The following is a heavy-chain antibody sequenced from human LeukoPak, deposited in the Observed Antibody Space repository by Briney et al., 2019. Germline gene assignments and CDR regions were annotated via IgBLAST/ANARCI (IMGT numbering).Heavy chain of an antibody. V-gene: IGHV3-15*01. J-gene: IGHJ4*02. CDR3: TTDRRDGVVQAQFDH. CDR2: IKGKTDGGTT. CDR1: GFAFTNAW. Sequence: TGGSLRLSCAASGFAFTNAWMSWVRQTPGKGLEWVGRIKGKTDGGTTDYAEPVKGRFTISRDESKNTLYLQMNSLKTEDTAVYFCTTDRRDGVVQAQFDHWGQGTLVTVSS. D-gene: IGHD2-8*01.